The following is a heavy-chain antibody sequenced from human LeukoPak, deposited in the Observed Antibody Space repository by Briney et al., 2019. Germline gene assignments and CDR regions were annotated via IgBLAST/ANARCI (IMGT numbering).Heavy chain of an antibody. Sequence: ASVKVSCKASGYTFTGYYMHWVRQAPGQGLEWMGIINPAGSTSYAQKFQGRATMTRDTSISTAYMELSRLRSDDTAVYYCARVSPPYRQWLVREAFDIWGQGTMVTVSS. CDR1: GYTFTGYY. J-gene: IGHJ3*02. V-gene: IGHV1-46*01. D-gene: IGHD6-19*01. CDR3: ARVSPPYRQWLVREAFDI. CDR2: INPAGST.